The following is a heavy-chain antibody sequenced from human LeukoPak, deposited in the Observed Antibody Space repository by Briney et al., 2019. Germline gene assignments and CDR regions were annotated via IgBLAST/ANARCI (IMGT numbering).Heavy chain of an antibody. J-gene: IGHJ5*02. CDR1: RDSISRGSYY. Sequence: SETLSLTCTVSRDSISRGSYYWGWIRQPPGKGLEWIGTIYYSGSTYYNPSLKSRVTISVDTAKNYFPLSLRSVTAADTALYYCARQDYVSSYFDPWGQGTLVTVSS. D-gene: IGHD4-17*01. V-gene: IGHV4-39*01. CDR2: IYYSGST. CDR3: ARQDYVSSYFDP.